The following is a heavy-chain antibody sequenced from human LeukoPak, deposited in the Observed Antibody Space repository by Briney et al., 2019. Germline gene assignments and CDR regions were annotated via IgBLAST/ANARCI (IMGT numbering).Heavy chain of an antibody. V-gene: IGHV1-2*02. D-gene: IGHD3-10*01. J-gene: IGHJ2*01. CDR3: ARGVGSGWYFDL. Sequence: GASVPVSCKASGYTFTGYYMYWVRQAPAQGLEWMGWIDPNSGGTNYAKNFQGRVTMTRDTSITTAYMELRGLRSDDTAVYYCARGVGSGWYFDLWGRGTLVTVSS. CDR1: GYTFTGYY. CDR2: IDPNSGGT.